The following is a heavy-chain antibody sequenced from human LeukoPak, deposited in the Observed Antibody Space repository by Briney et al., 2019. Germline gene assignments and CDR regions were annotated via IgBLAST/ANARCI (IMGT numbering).Heavy chain of an antibody. CDR3: AKSGYSYGYYYYYYMDV. Sequence: SETLSLTCTVSGGSIRSYYWGWIRQPPGKGLEWIGYIYTSGSTNYNPSLKSRVTISVDTSKNQFSLKLSSVTAADTAVYYCAKSGYSYGYYYYYYMDVWGKGTTVTVSS. J-gene: IGHJ6*03. V-gene: IGHV4-4*09. CDR1: GGSIRSYY. D-gene: IGHD5-18*01. CDR2: IYTSGST.